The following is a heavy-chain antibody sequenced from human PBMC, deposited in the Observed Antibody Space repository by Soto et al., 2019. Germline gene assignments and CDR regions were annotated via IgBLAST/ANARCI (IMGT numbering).Heavy chain of an antibody. CDR2: IIPVLGVE. CDR3: AKSPNPGSATPADYGMDV. CDR1: GGSFSSYI. D-gene: IGHD2-15*01. J-gene: IGHJ6*02. Sequence: QVQLVQSGAEVKRPGSSVKVSCRASGGSFSSYIVSWVRQAPGQGLEWMGRIIPVLGVEYYAQKLQGRVKSTADKSTSTAYMELSSLRSEDTAVYYCAKSPNPGSATPADYGMDVWGLGTTVTVSS. V-gene: IGHV1-69*02.